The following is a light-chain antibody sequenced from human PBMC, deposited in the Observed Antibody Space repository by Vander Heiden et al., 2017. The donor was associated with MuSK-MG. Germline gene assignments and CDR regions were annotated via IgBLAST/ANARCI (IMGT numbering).Light chain of an antibody. CDR1: SSDVGTYNY. Sequence: HSARTQPVSESASPEQPITSSCTGTSSDVGTYNYVAWYQHYPGKTPNLMFYNVSSWPAGVSNRLSGSKSGHTAALTVFGLKADDVADYYGSAYTRSDTLVFGGGTKPTVL. V-gene: IGLV2-14*03. CDR2: NVS. CDR3: SAYTRSDTLV. J-gene: IGLJ2*01.